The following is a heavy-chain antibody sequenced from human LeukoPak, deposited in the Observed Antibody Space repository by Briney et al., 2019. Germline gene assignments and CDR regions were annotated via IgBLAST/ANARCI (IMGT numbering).Heavy chain of an antibody. CDR2: ISSSSSYI. J-gene: IGHJ6*04. D-gene: IGHD3-10*02. Sequence: GGSLRLSCAASGFTFSTYSINWVRQAPGKGLEWVSSISSSSSYIYYADSVKGRFTISRDNAKNSLFLQMNSLRVEDTAVYYCAELGITMIGGVWGKGTTVTISS. V-gene: IGHV3-21*01. CDR3: AELGITMIGGV. CDR1: GFTFSTYS.